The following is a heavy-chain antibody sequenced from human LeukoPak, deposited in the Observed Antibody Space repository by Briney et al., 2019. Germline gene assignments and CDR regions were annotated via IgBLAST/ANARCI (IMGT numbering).Heavy chain of an antibody. J-gene: IGHJ6*03. CDR3: AKDERCSSTSCLRYYYYYYMDV. V-gene: IGHV3-30*02. Sequence: GGSLRLSCAASGFTFSSYGMHWARQAPGKGLEWVAFIRYDGSNKYYADSVKGRFTISRDNSKNTLYLQMNSLRAEDTAVYYCAKDERCSSTSCLRYYYYYYMDVWGKGTTVTVSS. CDR2: IRYDGSNK. D-gene: IGHD2-2*01. CDR1: GFTFSSYG.